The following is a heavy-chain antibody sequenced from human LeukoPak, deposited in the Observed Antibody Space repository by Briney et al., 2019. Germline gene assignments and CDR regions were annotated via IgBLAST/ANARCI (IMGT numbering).Heavy chain of an antibody. CDR2: ISSNGGST. D-gene: IGHD3-10*01. V-gene: IGHV3-64*04. CDR3: ARDRSPRVSARIGFGELCP. Sequence: GGSLRLSCSASGFTFSSYAMHWVRQAPGKGLEYVSAISSNGGSTYYADSVKGRFTISRDNSKNTLYLQMSSLRAEDTAVFYCARDRSPRVSARIGFGELCPWGQGTLVTVSS. CDR1: GFTFSSYA. J-gene: IGHJ5*02.